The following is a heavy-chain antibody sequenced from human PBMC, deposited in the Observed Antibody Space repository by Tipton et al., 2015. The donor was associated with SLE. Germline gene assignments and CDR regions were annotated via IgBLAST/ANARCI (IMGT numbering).Heavy chain of an antibody. V-gene: IGHV3-33*01. CDR1: GFTFSSYG. Sequence: SLRLSCAASGFTFSSYGMHWVRQAPGKGLEWVAIIWYDGSNKHYADSVKGRFTISRDNSKNTLYLQMNSLRAEDTAVYYCAREDTIFGVVTDWGQGTLVTVSS. CDR3: AREDTIFGVVTD. CDR2: IWYDGSNK. J-gene: IGHJ1*01. D-gene: IGHD3-3*01.